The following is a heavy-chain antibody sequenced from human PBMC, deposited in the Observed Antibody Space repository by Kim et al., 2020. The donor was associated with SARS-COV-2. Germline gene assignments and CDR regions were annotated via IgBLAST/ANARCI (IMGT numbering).Heavy chain of an antibody. Sequence: GGSLRLSCAASGFTFSNAWMSWVRQAPGKGLEWVGRIKSKTDGGTTDYAAPVKGRFTISRDDSKNTLYLQMNSLKTEDTAVYYCTTEYDILTGYYPAFDYWGQGTLVTVSS. CDR1: GFTFSNAW. D-gene: IGHD3-9*01. CDR2: IKSKTDGGTT. V-gene: IGHV3-15*01. CDR3: TTEYDILTGYYPAFDY. J-gene: IGHJ4*02.